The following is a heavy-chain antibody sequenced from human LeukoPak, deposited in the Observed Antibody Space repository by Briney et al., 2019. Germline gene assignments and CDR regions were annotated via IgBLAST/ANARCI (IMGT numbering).Heavy chain of an antibody. CDR1: GFTFSSYS. V-gene: IGHV3-48*04. CDR3: ARGAGIAAADYYYYGMDV. J-gene: IGHJ6*02. D-gene: IGHD6-13*01. CDR2: ISSSSSTI. Sequence: GGSLRLSCAASGFTFSSYSMNWVRQAPGKGLEWVSYISSSSSTIYYADSVKGRFTISRDNAKNSLYLQMNSLRAEDTAVYYCARGAGIAAADYYYYGMDVWGQGTTVTVSS.